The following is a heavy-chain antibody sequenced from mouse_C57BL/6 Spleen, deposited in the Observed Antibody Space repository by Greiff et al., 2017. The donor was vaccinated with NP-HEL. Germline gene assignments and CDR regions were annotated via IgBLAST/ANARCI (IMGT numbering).Heavy chain of an antibody. CDR2: IYPGDGDT. V-gene: IGHV1-80*01. J-gene: IGHJ3*01. CDR1: GYAFSSYW. CDR3: ASDYYGSSYVRFAY. Sequence: QVQLQQSGAELVKPGASVKISCKASGYAFSSYWMNWVKQRPGKGLEWIGQIYPGDGDTNYNGKFKGKATLTADKSSSTAYMQLSSLTSEDSAVYFCASDYYGSSYVRFAYWGQGTLVTVSA. D-gene: IGHD1-1*01.